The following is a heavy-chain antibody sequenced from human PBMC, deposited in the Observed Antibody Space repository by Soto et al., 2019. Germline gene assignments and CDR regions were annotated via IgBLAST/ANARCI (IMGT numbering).Heavy chain of an antibody. CDR3: ASWSGYSFGLEY. CDR1: GDSITTYY. V-gene: IGHV4-59*12. Sequence: SETLSLTCTVSGDSITTYYWSWIRQPPGKGLEWIGYIYYSGSTNYNPSLKSRVTISVDTSKNQFSLNLRSVSAADTAVYYCASWSGYSFGLEYWCLGAVLTISS. D-gene: IGHD3-3*01. J-gene: IGHJ4*01. CDR2: IYYSGST.